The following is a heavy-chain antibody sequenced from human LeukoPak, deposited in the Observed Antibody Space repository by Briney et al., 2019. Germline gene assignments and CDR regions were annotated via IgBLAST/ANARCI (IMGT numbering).Heavy chain of an antibody. D-gene: IGHD1-26*01. V-gene: IGHV3-33*01. J-gene: IGHJ4*02. CDR2: IWYDGSTK. CDR1: GFTFRNYG. Sequence: PGGSLRLSCAASGFTFRNYGMNWVRQAPGKGLEWVAVIWYDGSTKYCGDAVKGRFTISRDNSKDTLYLEMNSLRVEDTAVYYCARWGEGASLDYWGQGTLVTVSS. CDR3: ARWGEGASLDY.